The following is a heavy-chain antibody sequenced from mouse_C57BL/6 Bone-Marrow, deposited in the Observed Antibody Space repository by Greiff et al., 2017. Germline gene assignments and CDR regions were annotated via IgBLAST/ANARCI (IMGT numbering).Heavy chain of an antibody. CDR1: GFNINDDY. V-gene: IGHV14-4*01. D-gene: IGHD2-14*01. J-gene: IGHJ2*01. Sequence: DVQLVQSGAELVRPGASVKLSCTASGFNINDDYMPWVKPRPERGLEWIGWIDPENGDTEYASKFQGKATITADTSSNTAYLQLSSLTSEDTAVYYCTPSTTGGVDDWGQGTTVTVSS. CDR3: TPSTTGGVDD. CDR2: IDPENGDT.